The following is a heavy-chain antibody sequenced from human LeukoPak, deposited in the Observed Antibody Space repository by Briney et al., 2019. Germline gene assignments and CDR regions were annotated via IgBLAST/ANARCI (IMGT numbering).Heavy chain of an antibody. CDR1: GGSISSYY. V-gene: IGHV4-59*08. J-gene: IGHJ3*02. D-gene: IGHD6-13*01. CDR3: ARQPSYSSSWSPAGAFDI. CDR2: IYYSGST. Sequence: SETLSLTCTVSGGSISSYYWSWIRQPPGKGLEWIGYIYYSGSTNYNPSLKSRVTISVDTSKNQFSLKLSSVTAADTAVYYCARQPSYSSSWSPAGAFDIWGQGTMVTVSS.